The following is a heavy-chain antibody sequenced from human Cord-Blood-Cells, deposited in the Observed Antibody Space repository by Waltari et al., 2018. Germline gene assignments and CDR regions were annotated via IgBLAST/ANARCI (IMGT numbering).Heavy chain of an antibody. CDR1: GYTFTSYY. V-gene: IGHV1-46*01. Sequence: QVQLVQSGAEVKKPGASVKVSCTASGYTFTSYYMHWVRQAPGQGLEWMGIINPSGGSTSYAQKFQGRVTMTRDTSTSTVYMELSSLRSEDTAVYYCARDLGIAARLDPVSDAFDIWGQGTMVTVSS. CDR2: INPSGGST. D-gene: IGHD6-6*01. J-gene: IGHJ3*02. CDR3: ARDLGIAARLDPVSDAFDI.